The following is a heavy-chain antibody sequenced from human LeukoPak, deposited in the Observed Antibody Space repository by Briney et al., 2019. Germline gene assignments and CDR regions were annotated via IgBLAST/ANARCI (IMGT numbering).Heavy chain of an antibody. Sequence: PGGSLRLSCAASGFTFSSYWMSWVRQAPGKGLEWVANIKQDGSEKYYVDSVKGRFTISRDNDKHSLYLQMNSLRAEDTAVYYCARGGSSGYYYGEYFDYWGQGTLVTVSS. V-gene: IGHV3-7*01. D-gene: IGHD3-22*01. CDR2: IKQDGSEK. CDR3: ARGGSSGYYYGEYFDY. CDR1: GFTFSSYW. J-gene: IGHJ4*02.